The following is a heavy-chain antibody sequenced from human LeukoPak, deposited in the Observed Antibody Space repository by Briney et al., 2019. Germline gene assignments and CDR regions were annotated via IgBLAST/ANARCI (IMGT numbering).Heavy chain of an antibody. J-gene: IGHJ4*02. CDR1: GFTFSSLP. CDR2: ISYDGSKT. Sequence: GGSLRLSCAVSGFTFSSLPVHWVRQAPGKGLEWVAVISYDGSKTYYADSVKGRFTISRDNSKNTVYLQMNSLSTEDTAMYYCARDQSSGGRWLDYWGRGTLVTVSS. CDR3: ARDQSSGGRWLDY. D-gene: IGHD2-15*01. V-gene: IGHV3-30-3*01.